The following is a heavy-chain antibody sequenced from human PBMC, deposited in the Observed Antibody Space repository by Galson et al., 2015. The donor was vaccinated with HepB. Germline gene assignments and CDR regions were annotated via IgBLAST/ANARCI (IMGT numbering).Heavy chain of an antibody. CDR1: GGTFSSYA. CDR3: YSGGWYDRYYYGMDV. CDR2: IIPIFGTA. J-gene: IGHJ6*02. D-gene: IGHD6-19*01. Sequence: SVKVSCKASGGTFSSYAISWVRQAPGQGLEWMGGIIPIFGTANYAQKFQGRVTITADESTSTAYMELSSLRSEDTAVYYCYSGGWYDRYYYGMDVWGQGTTVTVSS. V-gene: IGHV1-69*13.